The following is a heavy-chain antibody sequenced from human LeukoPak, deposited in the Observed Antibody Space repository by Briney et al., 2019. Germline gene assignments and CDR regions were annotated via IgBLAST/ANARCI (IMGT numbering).Heavy chain of an antibody. CDR1: GYTFTSYV. CDR3: ARDDSSGWYGDRFDY. CDR2: ISAYNGNT. V-gene: IGHV1-18*01. Sequence: ASVKVSCKASGYTFTSYVISWVRQAPGQGLEWMGWISAYNGNTNYAQKLQGRVTMTTDTSTSTAYMELRSLRSDDTAVYYCARDDSSGWYGDRFDYWGQGTLVTVSS. J-gene: IGHJ4*02. D-gene: IGHD6-19*01.